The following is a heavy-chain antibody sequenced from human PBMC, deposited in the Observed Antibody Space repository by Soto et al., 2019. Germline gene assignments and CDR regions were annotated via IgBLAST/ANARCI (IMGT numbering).Heavy chain of an antibody. CDR1: GFTFSSYA. D-gene: IGHD3-22*01. CDR2: ISGSGGST. J-gene: IGHJ6*02. CDR3: AKKRTSGYYYSSYGMDV. Sequence: PGGSLGLSCAASGFTFSSYAMSWVRQAPGKGLEWVSAISGSGGSTYYADSVKGRFTISRDNSKNTLYLQMNSLRAEDTAVYYCAKKRTSGYYYSSYGMDVWGQGTTVTVSS. V-gene: IGHV3-23*01.